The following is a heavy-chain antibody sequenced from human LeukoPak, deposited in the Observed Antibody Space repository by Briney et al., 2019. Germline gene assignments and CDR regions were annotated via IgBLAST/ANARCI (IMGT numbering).Heavy chain of an antibody. D-gene: IGHD3-16*01. J-gene: IGHJ4*02. V-gene: IGHV1-2*02. CDR3: AREMINDLSFDY. Sequence: ASVKVSCKSSGYPFTDYCIHWVRQAPGQGLEYMGWINPNSGGTNYAQKFEGRVTMTRDTSINTAYMELSRLRSDDTAVYFCAREMINDLSFDYWGQGTLVTVSS. CDR2: INPNSGGT. CDR1: GYPFTDYC.